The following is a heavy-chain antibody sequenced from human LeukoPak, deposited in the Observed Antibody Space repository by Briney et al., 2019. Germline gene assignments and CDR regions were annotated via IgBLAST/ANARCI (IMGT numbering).Heavy chain of an antibody. V-gene: IGHV3-23*01. Sequence: GGSLRLSCAASGFTFSTFAVIWVRQPPGKGLEWVSSIFPSGGEIHYADSVRGRFTISRDNSKSTLSLQMNSLRAEDTAIYYCATYRQVLLPFESWGQGILVTVSS. J-gene: IGHJ4*02. CDR3: ATYRQVLLPFES. CDR2: IFPSGGEI. CDR1: GFTFSTFA. D-gene: IGHD2-8*02.